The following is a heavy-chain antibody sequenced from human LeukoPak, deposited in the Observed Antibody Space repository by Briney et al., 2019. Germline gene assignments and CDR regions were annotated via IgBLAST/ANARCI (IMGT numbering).Heavy chain of an antibody. Sequence: PGGSLRLSCAASGFTFSYYVMSWVRQAPGKGLEWVSGISGSGGSTYYADSVKGRFTISRDNSKNTLYLQMNSLRAEDTAVYYCAKNVRTVGAFGGFDYWGQGTLVTVSS. CDR1: GFTFSYYV. CDR2: ISGSGGST. CDR3: AKNVRTVGAFGGFDY. J-gene: IGHJ4*02. V-gene: IGHV3-23*01. D-gene: IGHD1-26*01.